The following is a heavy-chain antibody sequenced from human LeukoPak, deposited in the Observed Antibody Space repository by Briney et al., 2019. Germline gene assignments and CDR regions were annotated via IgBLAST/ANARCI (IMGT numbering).Heavy chain of an antibody. J-gene: IGHJ4*02. D-gene: IGHD2-2*02. V-gene: IGHV4-39*07. CDR1: GGSISSSSYY. CDR2: IYYSGST. Sequence: SETLSLTCTVSGGSISSSSYYWGWIRQPPGKGLEWIGGIYYSGSTYYNPSLKSRVTISVDTSKNQFSLKLSSVTAADTAVYYCARGREYQLLYPGYYFDYWGQGTLVTVSS. CDR3: ARGREYQLLYPGYYFDY.